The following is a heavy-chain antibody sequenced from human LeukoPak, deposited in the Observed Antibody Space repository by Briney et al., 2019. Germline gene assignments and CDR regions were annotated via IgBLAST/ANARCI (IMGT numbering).Heavy chain of an antibody. V-gene: IGHV1-2*02. CDR3: AREVYCSSTSCPFDY. CDR2: INPNSGGT. CDR1: GYTFTVYY. Sequence: ASVRVSCKASGYTFTVYYMHWVRQAPGQGVERMGWINPNSGGTNYAQKFQGRVTMTRDTSISTAYMELSRLRSDDTAVYYCAREVYCSSTSCPFDYWGQGTLVTVSS. J-gene: IGHJ4*02. D-gene: IGHD2-2*01.